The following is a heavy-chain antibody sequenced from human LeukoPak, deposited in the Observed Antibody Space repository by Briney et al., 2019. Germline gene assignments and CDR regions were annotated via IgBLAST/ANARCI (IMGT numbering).Heavy chain of an antibody. CDR2: IRGSDGST. J-gene: IGHJ4*02. CDR3: AKEGLVVYVEYYFDY. CDR1: GFTFSSYA. V-gene: IGHV3-23*01. D-gene: IGHD2-8*02. Sequence: GGSLRLSCAASGFTFSSYAMSWVRQAPGMGLEWVSAIRGSDGSTHYADSVKGRFTISRDNSKNTLYLQMNSLRAEDTAVYYCAKEGLVVYVEYYFDYWGQGTLVTVSS.